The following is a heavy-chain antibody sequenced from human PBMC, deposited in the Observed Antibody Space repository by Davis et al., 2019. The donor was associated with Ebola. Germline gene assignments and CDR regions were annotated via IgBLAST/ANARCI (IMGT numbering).Heavy chain of an antibody. V-gene: IGHV4-39*01. D-gene: IGHD3-10*01. CDR2: VYSIGTT. CDR3: ARNSAGIPFDY. J-gene: IGHJ4*02. CDR1: GGSISSGTYY. Sequence: PSETLSLTCTVPGGSISSGTYYWWWTRQPPGKGLEWSGTVYSIGTTYYNPSLKSRLTISVDTSRNQFSLHLTSVTAADAAVYFCARNSAGIPFDYWGQGTLVTVSS.